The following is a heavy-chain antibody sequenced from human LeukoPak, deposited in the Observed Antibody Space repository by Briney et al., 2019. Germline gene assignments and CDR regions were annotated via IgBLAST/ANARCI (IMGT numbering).Heavy chain of an antibody. J-gene: IGHJ4*02. CDR3: ASSIVADGTSPFDY. Sequence: GGSLRLSCAASGFTFSTYSMNWVRQAPGKGLEWVSYISSTSGAKYYADSVKGRITISRDNAKNSLYLQMNSLRAEDTAVYYCASSIVADGTSPFDYWGQGTLVTVSS. CDR1: GFTFSTYS. V-gene: IGHV3-48*04. CDR2: ISSTSGAK. D-gene: IGHD6-13*01.